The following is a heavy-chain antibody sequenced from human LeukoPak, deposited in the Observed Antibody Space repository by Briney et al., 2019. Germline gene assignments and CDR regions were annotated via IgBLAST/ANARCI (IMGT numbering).Heavy chain of an antibody. J-gene: IGHJ4*02. CDR2: IREDGGHT. V-gene: IGHV3-7*01. CDR1: GFTFTNHW. Sequence: GGSLRLSCVTSGFTFTNHWMSWVRQAPGKGLEWVANIREDGGHTNYVDSVKGRFTISRDNAKNSLYLQMNSLRAEDTAVYYCARFIAAPYYFDYWGRGTLVTVSS. D-gene: IGHD6-13*01. CDR3: ARFIAAPYYFDY.